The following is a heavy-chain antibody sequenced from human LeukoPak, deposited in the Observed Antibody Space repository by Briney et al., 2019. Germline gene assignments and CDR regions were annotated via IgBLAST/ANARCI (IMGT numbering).Heavy chain of an antibody. CDR1: GGSISSYY. Sequence: SETLSLTCTVSGGSISSYYWSWIRQPPGKGLEWVGYIYYSGSTNYNPSLKSRVTISVDTSKNQFSLKLSSVTAADTAVYYCARHGVSGYYGSGSYYNWFAPWGQGTLVTVSS. J-gene: IGHJ5*02. CDR2: IYYSGST. V-gene: IGHV4-59*08. D-gene: IGHD3-10*01. CDR3: ARHGVSGYYGSGSYYNWFAP.